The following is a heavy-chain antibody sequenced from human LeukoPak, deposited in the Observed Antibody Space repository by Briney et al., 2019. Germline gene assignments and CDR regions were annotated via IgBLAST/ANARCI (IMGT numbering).Heavy chain of an antibody. CDR2: ISGSGGST. CDR3: AKDQNSGSGSYSNFNY. CDR1: GFTFSNYA. J-gene: IGHJ4*02. Sequence: GGSLRLSCAASGFTFSNYAMSWVRQAPGKGLEWVSAISGSGGSTYYADSVKGRFTISRDNSRNTLYLRMNNLRAEDTALYYCAKDQNSGSGSYSNFNYWGQGTLVTVSS. D-gene: IGHD3-10*01. V-gene: IGHV3-23*01.